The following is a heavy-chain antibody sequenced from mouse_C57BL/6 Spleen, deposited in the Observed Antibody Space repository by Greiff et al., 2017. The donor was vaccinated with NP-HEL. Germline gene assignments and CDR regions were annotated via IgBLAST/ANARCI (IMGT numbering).Heavy chain of an antibody. D-gene: IGHD1-1*01. CDR2: IYPGSGST. CDR1: GYTFTSYW. J-gene: IGHJ3*01. Sequence: VQLQQSGAELVKPGASVKMSCKASGYTFTSYWITWVKQRPGQGLEWIGDIYPGSGSTNYNEKFKSKATLTVDTSSSTAYMQLSSLTSEDSAVYDCARRDYYGSSPAWFAYWGQGTLVTVSA. V-gene: IGHV1-55*01. CDR3: ARRDYYGSSPAWFAY.